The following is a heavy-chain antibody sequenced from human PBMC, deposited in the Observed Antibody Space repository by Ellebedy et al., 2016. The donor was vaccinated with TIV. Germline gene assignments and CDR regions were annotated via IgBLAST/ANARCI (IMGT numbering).Heavy chain of an antibody. V-gene: IGHV3-48*04. CDR1: GFTFSIYN. CDR2: ISGSSETI. CDR3: PRDFHPRYEFPEGYFDY. Sequence: GGSLRLSCAASGFTFSIYNMNWVRKAPGKGLEWLAYISGSSETIYYADSVKGRFTISRDNDKSSLYLQMNSLGVDDTAVYYCPRDFHPRYEFPEGYFDYWGQGTLVTVSS. J-gene: IGHJ4*02. D-gene: IGHD3-3*01.